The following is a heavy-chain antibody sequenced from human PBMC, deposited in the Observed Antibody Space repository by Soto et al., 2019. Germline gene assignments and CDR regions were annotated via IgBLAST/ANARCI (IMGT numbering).Heavy chain of an antibody. CDR2: IGGSGGST. CDR1: GFTFGSYA. V-gene: IGHV3-23*01. D-gene: IGHD5-12*01. CDR3: AQERVSGYDIPLNFGY. Sequence: EVQLLESGGGLVQPGGSLRLSCAVSGFTFGSYAMSWVRQAPGKGLEWVSGIGGSGGSTYYADSVKGRFTSSRDNSKNTLYLQTHSLGGEGTAVYYCAQERVSGYDIPLNFGYWGQGTLATVSS. J-gene: IGHJ4*02.